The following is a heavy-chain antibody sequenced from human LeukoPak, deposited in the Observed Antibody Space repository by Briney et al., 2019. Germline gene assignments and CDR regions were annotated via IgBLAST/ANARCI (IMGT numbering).Heavy chain of an antibody. J-gene: IGHJ1*01. CDR1: GFTVSSNY. Sequence: PGGSLRLSCAASGFTVSSNYMSWVRQAPGKGLEWVSVIYSGGSTYYADSVKGRFTISRDNSKNTLYLQMNSLRAEDTAVYYCARDCEVVGTSCYKGNQYFQHWGQGTLVTVSS. V-gene: IGHV3-53*05. CDR2: IYSGGST. CDR3: ARDCEVVGTSCYKGNQYFQH. D-gene: IGHD2-2*02.